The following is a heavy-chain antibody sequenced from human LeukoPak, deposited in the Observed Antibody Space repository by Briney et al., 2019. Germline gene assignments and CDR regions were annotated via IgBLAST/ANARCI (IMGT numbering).Heavy chain of an antibody. CDR1: GFTFSSYA. D-gene: IGHD3-10*01. CDR3: AKDWDYYASGSFDY. Sequence: GGSLRLSCAASGFTFSSYAMHRVRQAPGKGLEWVAFIRYDGSNKYYADSVKGRFTISRDNSKNTLYLQMNSLRAEDTAVYYCAKDWDYYASGSFDYWGQGTLVTVSS. CDR2: IRYDGSNK. V-gene: IGHV3-30*02. J-gene: IGHJ4*02.